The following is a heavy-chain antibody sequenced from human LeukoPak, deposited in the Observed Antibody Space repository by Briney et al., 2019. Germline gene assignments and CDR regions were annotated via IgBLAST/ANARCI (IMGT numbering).Heavy chain of an antibody. CDR2: INHSGST. J-gene: IGHJ6*03. CDR1: GGSFSGYY. D-gene: IGHD2-2*02. CDR3: ARGKAYCGSTNCYRDYYYYYYMDV. Sequence: PSETLSLTCAVYGGSFSGYYWSWIRQPPGKGLEWIAEINHSGSTNYNPSLKSRVTISVDTSKNQFSLKLSSVTAADTAVYYCARGKAYCGSTNCYRDYYYYYYMDVWGKGTTVTVSS. V-gene: IGHV4-34*01.